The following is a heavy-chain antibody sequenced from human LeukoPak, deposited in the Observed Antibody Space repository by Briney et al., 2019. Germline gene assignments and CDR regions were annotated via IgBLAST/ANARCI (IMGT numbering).Heavy chain of an antibody. J-gene: IGHJ5*02. CDR1: GGSISSYY. V-gene: IGHV4-59*08. D-gene: IGHD5/OR15-5a*01. CDR2: NYYSGST. CDR3: ATSTIKAGPLDP. Sequence: PSETLSLSCTVSGGSISSYYWSWIRQPPGEGLEWIGYNYYSGSTNYIPSLKSRVTISVDTSKNQFSLKLGSVTAADTAVYYCATSTIKAGPLDPWGQGTLVTVSS.